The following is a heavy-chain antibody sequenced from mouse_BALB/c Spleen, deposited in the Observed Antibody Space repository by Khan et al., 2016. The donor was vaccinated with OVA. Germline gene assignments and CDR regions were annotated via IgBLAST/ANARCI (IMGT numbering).Heavy chain of an antibody. J-gene: IGHJ1*01. CDR3: ARRDYCAYSCFFDV. D-gene: IGHD1-2*01. CDR2: INPNNGGT. V-gene: IGHV1-22*01. CDR1: GYTFTEYT. Sequence: VQLKQSGPELVKPGASVKISCTTSGYTFTEYTMHWVKQSLGKSLEWIGRINPNNGGTSYNQKFKGKATLTVDTSSTTAYMELRSLTSEDSAVYYGARRDYCAYSCFFDVWGAGTTVTVSS.